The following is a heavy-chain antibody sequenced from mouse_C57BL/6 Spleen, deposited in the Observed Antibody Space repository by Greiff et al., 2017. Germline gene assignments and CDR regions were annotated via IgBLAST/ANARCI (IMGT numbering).Heavy chain of an antibody. J-gene: IGHJ1*03. V-gene: IGHV1-55*01. Sequence: VHVKQPGAELVKPGASVKMSCKASGYTFTSYWITWVKQRPGQGLEWIGDIYPGSGSTNYNEKFKSKATLTVDTSSSTAYMQLSSLTSEDSAVYYCARGSARDWYFDVWGTGTTVTVSS. CDR1: GYTFTSYW. CDR2: IYPGSGST. CDR3: ARGSARDWYFDV. D-gene: IGHD6-1*01.